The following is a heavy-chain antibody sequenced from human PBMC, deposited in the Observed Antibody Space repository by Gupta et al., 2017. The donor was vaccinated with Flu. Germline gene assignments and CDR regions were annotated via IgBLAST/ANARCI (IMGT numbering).Heavy chain of an antibody. Sequence: EVQLLESGGGLVQPGGSLRLSCAALGFPFSCYAMSWIFQAPGKGLGGVSSISGSGGTTYYADSVKGRFTVSRDNSKNTLYLQMNSLRAEDTAVYYCAKRDSLVVPIRIPNLDYWGQGTLVTVSS. CDR2: ISGSGGTT. CDR3: AKRDSLVVPIRIPNLDY. V-gene: IGHV3-23*01. D-gene: IGHD3-22*01. J-gene: IGHJ4*02. CDR1: GFPFSCYA.